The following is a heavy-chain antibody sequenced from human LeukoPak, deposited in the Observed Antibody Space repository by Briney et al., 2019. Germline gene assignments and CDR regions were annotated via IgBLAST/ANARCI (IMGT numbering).Heavy chain of an antibody. CDR3: AKRRPPSIAAAGTTFDY. D-gene: IGHD6-13*01. Sequence: GRSLRLSCAASGFTFSSYAMHWVRQAPGKGLEWVAVISYDGSNKYYADSVKGRFTISRDNSKNTLYLQMNSLRAEDTAVYYCAKRRPPSIAAAGTTFDYWGQGTLVTVSS. CDR1: GFTFSSYA. V-gene: IGHV3-30-3*02. CDR2: ISYDGSNK. J-gene: IGHJ4*02.